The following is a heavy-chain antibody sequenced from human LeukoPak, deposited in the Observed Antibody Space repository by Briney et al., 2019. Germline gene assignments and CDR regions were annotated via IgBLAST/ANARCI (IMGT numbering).Heavy chain of an antibody. V-gene: IGHV3-7*01. J-gene: IGHJ4*02. Sequence: GGSLRLSCAASGFTFSTYWMSWVRQAPGKGLEWVANIKQDGTEKYYVGSVKGRFTISRDNAKKSLYLQMNSLRAEDTAVYYCARDRLGAEYDYWGQGTLVSVSS. D-gene: IGHD3-16*01. CDR3: ARDRLGAEYDY. CDR2: IKQDGTEK. CDR1: GFTFSTYW.